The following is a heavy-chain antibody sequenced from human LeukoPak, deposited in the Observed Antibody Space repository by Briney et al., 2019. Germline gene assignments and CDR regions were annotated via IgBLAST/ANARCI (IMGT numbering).Heavy chain of an antibody. CDR3: ATFSSSWQYFDY. D-gene: IGHD6-13*01. CDR2: ISSSGSYI. V-gene: IGHV3-21*01. Sequence: GGSLRLSCAASGFTFSTYSMNWVRQAPGKGLEWVSYISSSGSYIYYADSVKGRFTISRDNAKNSLYLQMNSLRAEDTAVYYCATFSSSWQYFDYWGQGTLVTVSS. CDR1: GFTFSTYS. J-gene: IGHJ4*02.